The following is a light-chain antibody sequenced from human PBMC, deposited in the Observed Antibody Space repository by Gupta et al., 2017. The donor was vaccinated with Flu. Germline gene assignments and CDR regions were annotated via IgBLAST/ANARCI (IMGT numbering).Light chain of an antibody. CDR2: AES. V-gene: IGKV1-33*01. CDR1: QYISSY. Sequence: IQLTQSPSSLSASVGDRVTITCQASQYISSYLNWYQQKPGKAPQLLIYAESSLQTGVPSRFSGTGSGTDFTFTISSLQPEDVATYFCQQYDNLPITFGPGTKVDLK. J-gene: IGKJ3*01. CDR3: QQYDNLPIT.